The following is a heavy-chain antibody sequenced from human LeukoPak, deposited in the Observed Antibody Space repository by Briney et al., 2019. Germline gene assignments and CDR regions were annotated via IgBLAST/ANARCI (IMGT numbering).Heavy chain of an antibody. V-gene: IGHV3-53*04. CDR2: INTGLIT. J-gene: IGHJ5*02. CDR3: TRGGPVPGSYLHCDL. D-gene: IGHD1-26*01. CDR1: GFTVGNFY. Sequence: GGSLRLSCEASGFTVGNFYMSWVRQAPGKNLEWVSDINTGLITDYADSVKGLFTISRHNSKNTLFLQMNSLRPEDTAVYYCTRGGPVPGSYLHCDLWGEGTLVTVSS.